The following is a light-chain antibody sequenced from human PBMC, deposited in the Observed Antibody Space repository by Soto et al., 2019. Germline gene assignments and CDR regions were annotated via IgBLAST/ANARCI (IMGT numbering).Light chain of an antibody. CDR1: SSNIGSFYD. V-gene: IGLV1-40*01. Sequence: QSVLTQPPSVSGAPGQRVTIPCTGSSSNIGSFYDVHWYQQVPGTVPKLLIYSDNNRPSGVPDRFSGSKSGTAASLAITGLQAEDEADYYCQSYDNSLNHVVFGGGTQLTVL. CDR3: QSYDNSLNHVV. J-gene: IGLJ2*01. CDR2: SDN.